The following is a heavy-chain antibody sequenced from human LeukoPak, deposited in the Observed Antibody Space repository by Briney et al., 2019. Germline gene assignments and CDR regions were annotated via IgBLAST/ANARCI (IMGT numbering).Heavy chain of an antibody. CDR2: ISYDGSNK. D-gene: IGHD6-13*01. J-gene: IGHJ4*02. CDR1: GFTFSSYG. Sequence: GGSLRLSCAASGFTFSSYGMHWVRQAPGKGLEWVAVISYDGSNKFYADSVKGRFTNSRDNSKSTLYLQMNSLRAEDTAVYYCAKELSAGTGGGWEDYFDYWGQGTLVTVSA. V-gene: IGHV3-30*18. CDR3: AKELSAGTGGGWEDYFDY.